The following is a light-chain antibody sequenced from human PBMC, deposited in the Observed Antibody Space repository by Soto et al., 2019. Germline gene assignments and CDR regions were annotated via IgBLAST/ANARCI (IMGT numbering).Light chain of an antibody. Sequence: QSALTQPASVSGSPGQSITISCTGTSSDVGSYNLVSWYQQHPGKAPKVMIYEDIKRPSGVSNRFSGSKSDNTASLTISALQAEDEADYYCCSYADSSTYVFGTGTKVTVL. J-gene: IGLJ1*01. V-gene: IGLV2-23*01. CDR2: EDI. CDR3: CSYADSSTYV. CDR1: SSDVGSYNL.